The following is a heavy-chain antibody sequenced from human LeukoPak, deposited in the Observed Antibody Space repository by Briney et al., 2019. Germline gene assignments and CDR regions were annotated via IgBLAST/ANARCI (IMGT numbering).Heavy chain of an antibody. J-gene: IGHJ4*02. V-gene: IGHV4-34*01. Sequence: ASETLSLTCTVSGGSISSYYWSWIRQPPGKGLEWIGEISHSGSTNYTPSLKSRVIISEDTSKNQFSLKLSSVTAADTAVYYCASPGRYYGSGSYLYWGQGILVTVSS. CDR1: GGSISSYY. D-gene: IGHD3-10*01. CDR3: ASPGRYYGSGSYLY. CDR2: ISHSGST.